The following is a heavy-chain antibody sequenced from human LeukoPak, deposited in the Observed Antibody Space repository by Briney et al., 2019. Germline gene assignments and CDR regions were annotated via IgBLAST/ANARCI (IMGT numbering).Heavy chain of an antibody. Sequence: SGTLSLTCTVSGGSISSSSYYWGWIRQPPGKGLEWIGSIYYSGSTYYNPSLKSRVTISVDTSKNQFSLKLSSVTAADTAVYYCARFTYYYGSVDYWGQGTLVTVSS. CDR1: GGSISSSSYY. CDR3: ARFTYYYGSVDY. D-gene: IGHD3-10*01. J-gene: IGHJ4*02. V-gene: IGHV4-39*07. CDR2: IYYSGST.